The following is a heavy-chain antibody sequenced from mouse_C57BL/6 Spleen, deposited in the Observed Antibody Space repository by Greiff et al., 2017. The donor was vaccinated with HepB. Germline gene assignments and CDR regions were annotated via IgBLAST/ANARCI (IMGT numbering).Heavy chain of an antibody. CDR3: ARDQGSYWYFDV. CDR2: ISDGGSYT. V-gene: IGHV5-4*01. CDR1: GFTFSSYA. J-gene: IGHJ1*03. D-gene: IGHD3-2*02. Sequence: EVKLVESGGGLVKPGGSLKLSCAASGFTFSSYAMSWVRQTPEKRLEWVATISDGGSYTYYPDNVKGRFTISRDNAKKNLYLQMSHLKSEDTAMYYWARDQGSYWYFDVWGTGTTVTVSS.